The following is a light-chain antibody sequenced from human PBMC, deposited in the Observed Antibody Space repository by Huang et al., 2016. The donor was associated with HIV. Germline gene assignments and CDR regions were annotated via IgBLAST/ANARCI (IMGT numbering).Light chain of an antibody. J-gene: IGKJ2*01. CDR1: PGIGTY. CDR3: QRYNNAPYT. Sequence: DIQMTQSPSSLSTSVGDTVTITCRASPGIGTYLAWYQQKPGKVPKLLSYAASNLHSGVPSRFAGSGSGTDFTLTISSLQPEDVATYYCQRYNNAPYTFGQGTKLDIK. V-gene: IGKV1-27*01. CDR2: AAS.